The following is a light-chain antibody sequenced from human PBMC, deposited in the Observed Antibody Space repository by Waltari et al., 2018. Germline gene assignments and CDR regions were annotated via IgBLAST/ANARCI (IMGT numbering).Light chain of an antibody. CDR1: QSINND. Sequence: DIQMTQSPSSLSASVGDRVTITCRESQSINNDLNCYQQKAGKAPKLLIFGASRLQSGVPSRFSGSVSGTYFTLTISSLQPEDFATYYCQQGYNNPRTFGQGTEVEMK. V-gene: IGKV1-39*01. CDR3: QQGYNNPRT. J-gene: IGKJ1*01. CDR2: GAS.